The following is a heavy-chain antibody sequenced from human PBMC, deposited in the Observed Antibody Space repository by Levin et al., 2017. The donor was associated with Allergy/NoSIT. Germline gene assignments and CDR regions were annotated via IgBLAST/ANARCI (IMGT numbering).Heavy chain of an antibody. Sequence: LSLTCAASGFTVPSYEMNWVRQAPGKGLEWVSYIDSSGSTKYYADSVKGRFTISRDNAKNSLYLQMNSLRAEDTAVYYCASATLPYYYDSSDYGGWGYWGQGTLVTVSS. CDR2: IDSSGSTK. J-gene: IGHJ4*02. V-gene: IGHV3-48*03. CDR3: ASATLPYYYDSSDYGGWGY. CDR1: GFTVPSYE. D-gene: IGHD3-22*01.